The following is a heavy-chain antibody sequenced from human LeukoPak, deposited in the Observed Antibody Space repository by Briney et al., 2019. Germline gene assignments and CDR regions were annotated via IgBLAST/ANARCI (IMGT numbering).Heavy chain of an antibody. V-gene: IGHV3-66*01. CDR3: ARRGYYYDSSGYYEGYFDY. CDR1: GLTVSSNY. D-gene: IGHD3-22*01. Sequence: PGGSLRLSCAASGLTVSSNYMSWVRQAPGKGLEWVSVIYSGGSTYYADSVKGRFTISRDNSKNTLYLQMNSLRAEDTAVYYCARRGYYYDSSGYYEGYFDYWGQGTLVTVSS. CDR2: IYSGGST. J-gene: IGHJ4*02.